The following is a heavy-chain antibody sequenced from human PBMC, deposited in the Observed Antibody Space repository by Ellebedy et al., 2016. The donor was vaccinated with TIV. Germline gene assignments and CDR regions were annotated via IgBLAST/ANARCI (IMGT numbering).Heavy chain of an antibody. CDR2: IWYDGSIK. CDR1: GFSFSSYG. Sequence: GESLKISCAASGFSFSSYGMHWVRQAPGQGLEWMAVIWYDGSIKYYADSVKGRFTISRDNAKNSLYLQMNSLRAEDTAVYYWAREGGGDRRWFDPWGQGTRVTVSS. D-gene: IGHD2-21*02. V-gene: IGHV3-33*08. J-gene: IGHJ5*02. CDR3: AREGGGDRRWFDP.